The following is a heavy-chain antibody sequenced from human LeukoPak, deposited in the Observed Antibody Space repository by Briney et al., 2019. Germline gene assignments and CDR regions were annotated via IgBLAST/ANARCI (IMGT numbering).Heavy chain of an antibody. V-gene: IGHV3-21*01. Sequence: PGRSLRLSCTASGFTFSSYSMDWVRQAPGKGLEWVSSISSSSSYIYYADSVKGRFTISRDNAKNSLYLQMNSLRAEDTAVYYCAREGYYYDSSGYYPFDYWGQGTLVTVSS. CDR2: ISSSSSYI. J-gene: IGHJ4*02. CDR1: GFTFSSYS. D-gene: IGHD3-22*01. CDR3: AREGYYYDSSGYYPFDY.